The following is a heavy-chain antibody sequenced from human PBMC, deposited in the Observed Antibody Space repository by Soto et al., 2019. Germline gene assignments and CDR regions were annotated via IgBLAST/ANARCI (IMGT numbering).Heavy chain of an antibody. D-gene: IGHD2-2*01. CDR2: ISWNSGSI. CDR1: GFTFDDYA. V-gene: IGHV3-9*01. J-gene: IGHJ6*02. Sequence: DVQLVESGGGLVQPGRSLRLSCAASGFTFDDYARHWVRQAPGKGLEWVSGISWNSGSIGYADSVKGRFTISRDNAKNSLYLQMNSLRAADTALYYCAKDRAAISYYGMDVWGQGTTVTVSS. CDR3: AKDRAAISYYGMDV.